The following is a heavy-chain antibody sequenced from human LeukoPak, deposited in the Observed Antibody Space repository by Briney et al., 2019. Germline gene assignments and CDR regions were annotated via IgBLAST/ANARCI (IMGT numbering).Heavy chain of an antibody. Sequence: GGSLRLSCAASGFTFSNAWMNWVRQAPGKGLEWVGRIRNTADGRATDYAATVKGRFTISRDDSKNTVFLQMTPLLTEDTAVYFCVSQYFDFWGQGTLVTVSS. CDR1: GFTFSNAW. V-gene: IGHV3-15*05. D-gene: IGHD2/OR15-2a*01. CDR3: VSQYFDF. CDR2: IRNTADGRAT. J-gene: IGHJ4*02.